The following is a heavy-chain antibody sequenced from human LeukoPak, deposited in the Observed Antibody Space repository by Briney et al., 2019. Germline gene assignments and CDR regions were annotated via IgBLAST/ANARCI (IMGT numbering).Heavy chain of an antibody. J-gene: IGHJ4*02. CDR1: GITLSNYG. CDR2: ISSSGSTI. D-gene: IGHD6-13*01. V-gene: IGHV3-11*01. Sequence: GGSLRLSCAVSGITLSNYGMSWVRQAPGKGLEWVSYISSSGSTIYYADSVKGRFTISRDNVKNSLYLQMNSLRAEDTAVYYCARVRSSSWYPSWGQGTLVTVSS. CDR3: ARVRSSSWYPS.